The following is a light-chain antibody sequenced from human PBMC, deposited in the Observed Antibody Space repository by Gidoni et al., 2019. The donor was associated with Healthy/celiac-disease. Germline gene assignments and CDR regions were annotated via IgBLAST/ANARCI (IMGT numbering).Light chain of an antibody. CDR2: DAS. CDR1: QSVSSS. V-gene: IGKV3-11*01. Sequence: DIVLTQSPATLSLSPGERATLSCRASQSVSSSLAWYQQKPGQAPRLLIYDASNRATGIPARFSGSGSGTDFILTISSLEPEDFAVYYCQQRSNWPRTFGQGTKVEIK. J-gene: IGKJ1*01. CDR3: QQRSNWPRT.